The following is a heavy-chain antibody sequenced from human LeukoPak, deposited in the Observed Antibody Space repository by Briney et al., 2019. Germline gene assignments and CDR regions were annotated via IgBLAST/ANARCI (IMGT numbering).Heavy chain of an antibody. CDR2: VSYDGGNK. CDR1: GXXFXXXA. V-gene: IGHV3-30-3*01. Sequence: GGSLRLSCAASGXXFXXXAXXXXXXAXGXXLXXVAVVSYDGGNKYYADSVKGRFTISRGNSKNTPYLQMNSLRAEDTAVYYCARGYGGQDYFDYWGQGTLVTVSS. CDR3: ARGYGGQDYFDY. J-gene: IGHJ4*02. D-gene: IGHD4-23*01.